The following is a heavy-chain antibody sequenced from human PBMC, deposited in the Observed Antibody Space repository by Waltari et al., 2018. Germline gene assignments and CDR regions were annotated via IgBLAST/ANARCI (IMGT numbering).Heavy chain of an antibody. D-gene: IGHD6-6*01. J-gene: IGHJ4*02. Sequence: QVQLQESGPGLVKPSETLSLTCTVSGCSISRGYYWGWIRQPLGKGLEWIGRIYHSGPTHHNPALKTQVTVSVDTTKRKFSQKLSTVTAADTTVYYCARGGPIAAFDYWGQGTLGTVSS. V-gene: IGHV4-38-2*02. CDR3: ARGGPIAAFDY. CDR2: IYHSGPT. CDR1: GCSISRGYY.